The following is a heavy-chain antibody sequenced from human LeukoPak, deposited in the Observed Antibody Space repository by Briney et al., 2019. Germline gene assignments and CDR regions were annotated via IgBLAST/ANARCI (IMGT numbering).Heavy chain of an antibody. CDR2: ISSSGSTI. V-gene: IGHV3-48*03. D-gene: IGHD2-15*01. CDR1: GFTFSSYE. CDR3: ARAIAEPNCSGGSCYFDY. Sequence: PGGSLRLSCAASGFTFSSYEMNWVRQAPGKGLEWVSYISSSGSTIYYADSVKGRFTISRDNAKNSLYLQMNSLRAEDTAVYYCARAIAEPNCSGGSCYFDYWGQGTLVTVSS. J-gene: IGHJ4*02.